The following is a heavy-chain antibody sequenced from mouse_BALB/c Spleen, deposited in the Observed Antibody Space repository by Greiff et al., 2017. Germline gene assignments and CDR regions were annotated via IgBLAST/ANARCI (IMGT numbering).Heavy chain of an antibody. Sequence: VQLKQSGAELVKPGASVKLSCTASGFNIKDTYMHWVKQRPEQGLEWIGRIDPANGNTKYDPKFQGKATITADTSSNTAYLQLSSLTSEDTAVYYCATYDGYYAWFAYWGQGTLVTVSA. D-gene: IGHD2-3*01. CDR1: GFNIKDTY. CDR2: IDPANGNT. V-gene: IGHV14-3*02. J-gene: IGHJ3*01. CDR3: ATYDGYYAWFAY.